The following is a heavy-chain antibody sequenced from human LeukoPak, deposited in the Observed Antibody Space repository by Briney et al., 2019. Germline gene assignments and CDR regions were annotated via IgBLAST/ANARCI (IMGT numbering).Heavy chain of an antibody. CDR2: ISSSGSTI. J-gene: IGHJ4*02. Sequence: GGSLRLSCAASGFTFSDYYMSWIRQAPGKGLEWVSYISSSGSTIYYADSVKGRFTISRDNAKNSLYLQMNSLRAEDTAVYCCARAFYGDYLPYYFDYWGQGTLVTVSS. CDR1: GFTFSDYY. D-gene: IGHD4-17*01. CDR3: ARAFYGDYLPYYFDY. V-gene: IGHV3-11*01.